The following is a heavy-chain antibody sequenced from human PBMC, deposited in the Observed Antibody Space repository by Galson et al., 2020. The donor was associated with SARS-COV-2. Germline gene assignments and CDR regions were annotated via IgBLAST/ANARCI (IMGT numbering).Heavy chain of an antibody. D-gene: IGHD3-22*01. Sequence: SVKVSCKASGGPFSNYTVSWVRQAPGQELEWMGRVIPVLALATYAPQFQGRVTITADKFTTTVYMELTSLRSDDTAIYYCARAKGDYYDRSGYFTFDYAFDIWGQGTMVTVSS. V-gene: IGHV1-69*02. CDR2: VIPVLALA. CDR1: GGPFSNYT. CDR3: ARAKGDYYDRSGYFTFDYAFDI. J-gene: IGHJ3*02.